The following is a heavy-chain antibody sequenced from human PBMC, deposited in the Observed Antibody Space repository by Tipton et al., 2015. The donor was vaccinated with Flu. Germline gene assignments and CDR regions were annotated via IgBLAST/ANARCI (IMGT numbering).Heavy chain of an antibody. CDR3: AREKDSRGSEYFQQ. CDR2: ILYSGIP. D-gene: IGHD6-19*01. V-gene: IGHV4-59*02. J-gene: IGHJ1*01. CDR1: GGSVSRDY. Sequence: TLSLTCIVSGGSVSRDYWSWIRQPPGKGLEWIGSILYSGIPRYNSSLKSRVTISIDTSKNQFSLRLYSVTAADTAVYFCAREKDSRGSEYFQQWGQGTLVIVSS.